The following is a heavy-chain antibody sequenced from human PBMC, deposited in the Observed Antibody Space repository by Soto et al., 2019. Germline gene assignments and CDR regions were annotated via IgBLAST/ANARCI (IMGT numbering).Heavy chain of an antibody. Sequence: EVHLLESGGGLVQPGGSLRLSCAASGFTFSSFAMSWVRQTPGKGLEWVSAISNSGGSTFYVDSVKGRFTISRDNPKNTLYLQMSSLRADDTAVYYCAYLTTTVTTGWWYFDVWGRGTLVTVSS. V-gene: IGHV3-23*01. D-gene: IGHD4-17*01. J-gene: IGHJ2*01. CDR2: ISNSGGST. CDR3: AYLTTTVTTGWWYFDV. CDR1: GFTFSSFA.